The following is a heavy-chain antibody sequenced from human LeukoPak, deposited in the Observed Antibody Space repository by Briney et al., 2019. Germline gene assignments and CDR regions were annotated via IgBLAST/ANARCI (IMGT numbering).Heavy chain of an antibody. J-gene: IGHJ5*02. D-gene: IGHD6-19*01. Sequence: ASVKVSCKASGYTFTSYYMHWVRQAPGQGLEWMGIINPSGGSTSYVQKFQGRVTMTRDTSTSTVYMELSSLRSEDTAVYYCARRGWAVAGTWWFDPWGQGTLVTVS. CDR3: ARRGWAVAGTWWFDP. V-gene: IGHV1-46*01. CDR2: INPSGGST. CDR1: GYTFTSYY.